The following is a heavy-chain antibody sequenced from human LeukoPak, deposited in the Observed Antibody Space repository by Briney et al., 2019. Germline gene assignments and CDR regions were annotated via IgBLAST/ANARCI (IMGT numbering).Heavy chain of an antibody. CDR2: ISGSGGST. V-gene: IGHV3-23*01. J-gene: IGHJ4*02. D-gene: IGHD2-21*01. Sequence: GGSLRLSCAASGFTFSSYAMGWVRQAPGKGLEWVSAISGSGGSTYYADSVKGRFTISRDNSKNTLYLQMNSLRAEDTAVYYCAKFLPTHIVVANYYFDYWGQGTLVTVSS. CDR1: GFTFSSYA. CDR3: AKFLPTHIVVANYYFDY.